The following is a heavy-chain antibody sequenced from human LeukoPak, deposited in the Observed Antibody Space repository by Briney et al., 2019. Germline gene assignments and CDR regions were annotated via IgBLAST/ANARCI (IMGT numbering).Heavy chain of an antibody. CDR2: IYYSGRN. J-gene: IGHJ5*02. V-gene: IGHV4-59*08. CDR3: ARHFNQGFDP. Sequence: KPSDTLSLTCTVFGGSISSYYWGWIGQPPGKGLEWIGFIYYSGRNNHDHSLKSQVTTSVDTSKNQLALKLSSGTAADAAVYYCARHFNQGFDPWGEGTLVSVSS. CDR1: GGSISSYY.